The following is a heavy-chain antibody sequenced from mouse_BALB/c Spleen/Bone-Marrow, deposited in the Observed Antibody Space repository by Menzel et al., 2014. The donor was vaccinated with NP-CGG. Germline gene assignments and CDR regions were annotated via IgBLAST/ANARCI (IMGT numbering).Heavy chain of an antibody. CDR1: GYTFXDYA. Sequence: QVQLQQSGPELVRPGVSVKISCKGSGYTFXDYAMHWVKQSHAKSLEWIGVISTYYGNTNYNQKFKGKATMTVDKSSSTAYMELARLTSEDSAIYYCARKRLTGTSYWYFDVWGAGTTVTVSS. CDR2: ISTYYGNT. D-gene: IGHD4-1*01. V-gene: IGHV1-67*01. J-gene: IGHJ1*01. CDR3: ARKRLTGTSYWYFDV.